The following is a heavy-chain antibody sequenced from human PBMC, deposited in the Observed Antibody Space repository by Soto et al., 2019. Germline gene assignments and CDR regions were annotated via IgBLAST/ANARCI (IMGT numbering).Heavy chain of an antibody. J-gene: IGHJ5*02. CDR1: GDSFTNYW. CDR3: ATHPYYFDSSAYYT. Sequence: PGESLKISCKGSGDSFTNYWIGWVRQMPGKGLEWMGVIYPRDSDTKYSPSFQGQVTISADKSTSTAYLQWSSLKASDTAMYYCATHPYYFDSSAYYTWGQGTLVTVSS. D-gene: IGHD3-22*01. V-gene: IGHV5-51*01. CDR2: IYPRDSDT.